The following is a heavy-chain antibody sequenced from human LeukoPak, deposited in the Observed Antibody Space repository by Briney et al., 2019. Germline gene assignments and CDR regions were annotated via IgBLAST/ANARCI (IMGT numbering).Heavy chain of an antibody. V-gene: IGHV5-51*01. CDR2: IHPRDSDT. D-gene: IGHD2-15*01. CDR1: GYSFTNYW. CDR3: ARRYCSGSSRYLFDY. J-gene: IGHJ4*02. Sequence: GESLKTSCKGSGYSFTNYWIGWVRQMPGKGLEWMGIIHPRDSDTRYSPSFQGQVTISADKSISTAYLQWSSLKASDTAMYYCARRYCSGSSRYLFDYWGQGTLVTVSS.